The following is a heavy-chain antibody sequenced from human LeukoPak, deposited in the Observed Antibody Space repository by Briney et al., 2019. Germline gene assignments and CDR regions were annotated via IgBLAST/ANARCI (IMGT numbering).Heavy chain of an antibody. V-gene: IGHV1-46*01. J-gene: IGHJ3*02. CDR2: INPSGGST. D-gene: IGHD4-17*01. CDR3: ARSFSHDYGDYTYHDAFDI. CDR1: GYTFTSYY. Sequence: PGASVKVSCKASGYTFTSYYMHWVRQAPGQGLEWMGIINPSGGSTSYAQKFQGRVTMTRGMSTSTVYMELSSLRSEDTAVYYCARSFSHDYGDYTYHDAFDIWGQGTMVTVSS.